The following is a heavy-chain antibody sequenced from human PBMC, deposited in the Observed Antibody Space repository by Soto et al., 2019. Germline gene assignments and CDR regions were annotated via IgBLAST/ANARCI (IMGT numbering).Heavy chain of an antibody. V-gene: IGHV4-34*01. CDR1: GGSFSGYY. CDR2: INHSGST. D-gene: IGHD3-22*01. CDR3: ARGVSYYYDSSGPLRHTFDY. J-gene: IGHJ4*02. Sequence: SETLSLTCAVYGGSFSGYYLSWIRQPPGKGLEWIGEINHSGSTNYNPSLKSRVTISVDTSKNQFSLKLSSVTAADTAVYYCARGVSYYYDSSGPLRHTFDYWGQGTLVTVSS.